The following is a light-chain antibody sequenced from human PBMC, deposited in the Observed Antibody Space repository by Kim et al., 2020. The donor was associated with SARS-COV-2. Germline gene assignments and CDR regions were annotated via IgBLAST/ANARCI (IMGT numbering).Light chain of an antibody. J-gene: IGKJ1*01. CDR1: QSINGW. Sequence: LSAAVGDRVTITCRASQSINGWMAWYQQQSGKAPKLLIYKAATLQSGVPSRFSGTGSGTEFTLTISSLQPDDFATYYCHQYHTFSTFGQGTKLEI. V-gene: IGKV1-5*03. CDR2: KAA. CDR3: HQYHTFST.